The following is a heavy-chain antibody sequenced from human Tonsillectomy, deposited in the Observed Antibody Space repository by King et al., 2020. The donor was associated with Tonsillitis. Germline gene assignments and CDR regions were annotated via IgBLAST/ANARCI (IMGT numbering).Heavy chain of an antibody. Sequence: VQLQQWGAGLLKPSETLSLTCAVYVGSFSGYYWSWIRQPPRKGLEWIAEINNSGSTNYNPSLKSRVTILVGPSKNQFSLKLNSMTAADTAVYYCASDPRGSPRNTFDIWGLGTMVTVSS. D-gene: IGHD5-12*01. CDR2: INNSGST. CDR3: ASDPRGSPRNTFDI. CDR1: VGSFSGYY. V-gene: IGHV4-34*01. J-gene: IGHJ3*02.